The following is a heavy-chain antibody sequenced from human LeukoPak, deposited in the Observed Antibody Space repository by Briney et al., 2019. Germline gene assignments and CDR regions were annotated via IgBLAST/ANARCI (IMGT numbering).Heavy chain of an antibody. CDR3: AKGSTYFYGSGTTDDAFDI. V-gene: IGHV3-9*01. CDR2: IRSNSANI. J-gene: IGHJ3*02. D-gene: IGHD3-10*01. CDR1: GLTFDDYA. Sequence: GGSLRLSCAASGLTFDDYAMHWVRQAPGKGLEWVSGIRSNSANIGYGDSVKGRFIISRDNSKKTMYLQMNSLRGEDTAVYYCAKGSTYFYGSGTTDDAFDIWGQGTMVTVSS.